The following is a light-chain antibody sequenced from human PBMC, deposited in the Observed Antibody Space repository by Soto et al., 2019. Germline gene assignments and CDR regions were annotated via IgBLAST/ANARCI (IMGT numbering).Light chain of an antibody. Sequence: QSALTQPASVSGSPGQSITLSCTGTSSDVGSYNLVSWYQQHPGKAPKLMIYEVSKRPSGVSNLFSGSKSGNTASLTISGLQAEDEADYYCCSYAGSSTFPYVFGTGTKVTVL. J-gene: IGLJ1*01. CDR2: EVS. CDR1: SSDVGSYNL. V-gene: IGLV2-23*02. CDR3: CSYAGSSTFPYV.